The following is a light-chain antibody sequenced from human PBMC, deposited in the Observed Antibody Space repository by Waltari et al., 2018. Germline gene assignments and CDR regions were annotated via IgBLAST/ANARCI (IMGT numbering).Light chain of an antibody. Sequence: SYVLTQPPSVSVAPGQTATITCGGKSIGSKSVHLYQQKTGQAPVLVIYDDNDRPSGVPERFSGSNSGKTATLTITRVDAGDEADYYCQVWDSSSNHMVFGGGTKLTVL. V-gene: IGLV3-21*02. CDR1: SIGSKS. CDR3: QVWDSSSNHMV. J-gene: IGLJ3*02. CDR2: DDN.